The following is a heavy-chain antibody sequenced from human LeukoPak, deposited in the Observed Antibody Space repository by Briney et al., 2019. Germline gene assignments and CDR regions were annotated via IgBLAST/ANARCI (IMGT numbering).Heavy chain of an antibody. V-gene: IGHV3-7*01. Sequence: GGSLILSCAASGFTFSHYWMTWVRQAPGKGLEWVANIKQDGSEQYYVDSVKGRFTISRDNAKNSLYLQMNSLRVEDTAVYYCARDRCSSTSCFYDYWGQGTLVTVSS. D-gene: IGHD2-2*01. CDR1: GFTFSHYW. CDR3: ARDRCSSTSCFYDY. J-gene: IGHJ4*02. CDR2: IKQDGSEQ.